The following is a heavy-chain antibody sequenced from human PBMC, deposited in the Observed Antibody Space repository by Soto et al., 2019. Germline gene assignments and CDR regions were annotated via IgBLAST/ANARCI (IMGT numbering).Heavy chain of an antibody. D-gene: IGHD1-26*01. V-gene: IGHV4-4*02. CDR1: GGSISSSNW. CDR2: IYHSGST. Sequence: SDTLSLTCAVSGGSISSSNWWSWVRQPPGKGLEWIGEIYHSGSTNYNPSLKSRVTISVDTSKNQFSLKLSSVTAADTAVYYCARKGGGATTYYYGMDVWGQGTTVTVSS. CDR3: ARKGGGATTYYYGMDV. J-gene: IGHJ6*02.